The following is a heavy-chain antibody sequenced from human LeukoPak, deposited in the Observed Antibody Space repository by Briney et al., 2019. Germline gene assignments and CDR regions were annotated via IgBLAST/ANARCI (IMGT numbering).Heavy chain of an antibody. CDR1: GFTLSNSA. CDR3: AKGIYSSGWSYFDY. J-gene: IGHJ4*01. V-gene: IGHV3-23*01. Sequence: RGSPRLSLAASGFTLSNSAMIWLRQAPGKGLEWVSTLSGSGITTSYADCLKGRFTISRDNSTNTLYLPMNSLRAEDMAVYYCAKGIYSSGWSYFDYWGHGTLVTVSS. D-gene: IGHD6-19*01. CDR2: LSGSGITT.